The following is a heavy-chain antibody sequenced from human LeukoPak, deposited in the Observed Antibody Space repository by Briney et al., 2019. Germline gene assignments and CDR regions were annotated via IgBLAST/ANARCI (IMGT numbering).Heavy chain of an antibody. J-gene: IGHJ6*04. Sequence: ATVKISCKVSGYTFTDYYIHWVQQAPGKGLEWMGLVDPENGETIYAEKFQGRVTITAETSTDTAYMELRSLRSEDTAVYYCATERDPTGNQPSLNLDVWGKGTTVTVSS. CDR2: VDPENGET. V-gene: IGHV1-69-2*01. CDR3: ATERDPTGNQPSLNLDV. D-gene: IGHD2-8*02. CDR1: GYTFTDYY.